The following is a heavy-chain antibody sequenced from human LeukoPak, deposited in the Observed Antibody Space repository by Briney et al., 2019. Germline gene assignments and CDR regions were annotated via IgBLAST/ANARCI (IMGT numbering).Heavy chain of an antibody. J-gene: IGHJ3*02. CDR1: GGSISSYY. Sequence: PSETLSLTCTVSGGSISSYYLSWIRQPAGKGLECIGRIYTSGSTNYNPSLKSRVTMSVDTSKNQFSLKLSSVTAADTAVYYCARDVATMTGDDAFDIWGQGTMVTVSS. CDR2: IYTSGST. CDR3: ARDVATMTGDDAFDI. V-gene: IGHV4-4*07. D-gene: IGHD5-12*01.